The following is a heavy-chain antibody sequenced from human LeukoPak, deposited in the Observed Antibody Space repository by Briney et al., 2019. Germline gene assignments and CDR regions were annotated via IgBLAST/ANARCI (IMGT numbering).Heavy chain of an antibody. CDR1: GYTFTSYD. CDR2: MNPNSGNT. J-gene: IGHJ6*03. CDR3: ARGRGTLNYYYYMDV. Sequence: ASVKVSCKASGYTFTSYDISWVRQATGQGLEWMGWMNPNSGNTGYAQKFQGRVTITRNTSISTAYMELSSLRSEDTAVYYCARGRGTLNYYYYMDVWGKGTTVTVSS. D-gene: IGHD2-15*01. V-gene: IGHV1-8*03.